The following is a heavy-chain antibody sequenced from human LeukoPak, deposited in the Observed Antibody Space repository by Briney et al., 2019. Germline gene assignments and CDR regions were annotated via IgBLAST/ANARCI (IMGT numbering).Heavy chain of an antibody. Sequence: ASVKVSCKASGGSFTTYAISWVRQAPTQGLQWMGGIIPLFGIPNYTQKFQGRVTITADESTSTAYMELSSLRSEDTAMYYCARPSQRYCSGGTCYSRDGFDIWGQGTMVTVSS. D-gene: IGHD2-15*01. J-gene: IGHJ3*02. CDR1: GGSFTTYA. CDR3: ARPSQRYCSGGTCYSRDGFDI. CDR2: IIPLFGIP. V-gene: IGHV1-69*01.